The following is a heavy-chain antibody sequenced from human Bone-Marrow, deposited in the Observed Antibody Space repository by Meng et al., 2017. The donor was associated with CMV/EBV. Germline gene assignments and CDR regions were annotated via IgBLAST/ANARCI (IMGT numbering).Heavy chain of an antibody. V-gene: IGHV1-18*01. CDR3: ARAPGVWWSPVVDY. CDR2: ISAYNGNT. J-gene: IGHJ4*02. Sequence: CKASGYTFASYGISWVRQAPGQGLEWMGWISAYNGNTNSAQKLQGRVTMTTDTSTSTAYMELRSLRSDDTAVYYCARAPGVWWSPVVDYWGQGTLVTVSS. CDR1: GYTFASYG. D-gene: IGHD1-26*01.